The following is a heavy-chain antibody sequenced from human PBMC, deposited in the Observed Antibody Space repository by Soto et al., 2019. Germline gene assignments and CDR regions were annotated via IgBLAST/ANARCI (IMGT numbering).Heavy chain of an antibody. D-gene: IGHD2-15*01. Sequence: QVQLVESGGGVVQPGRSLRLSCAASGFTFSSYGMHWVRQAPGKGLEWVAVISYDGSNKYYADSVKGRFTISRDNSKNTLYLQMNSLRAEDTAVYYCVKDRGGTGWFDPWGQGTLVTVSS. V-gene: IGHV3-30*18. CDR3: VKDRGGTGWFDP. CDR2: ISYDGSNK. CDR1: GFTFSSYG. J-gene: IGHJ5*02.